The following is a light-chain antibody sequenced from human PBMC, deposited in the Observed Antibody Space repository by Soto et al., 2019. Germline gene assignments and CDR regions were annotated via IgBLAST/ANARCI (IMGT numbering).Light chain of an antibody. V-gene: IGKV3-15*01. CDR2: GAS. Sequence: EIVMTQSPATLSVSRGERATLSCRANQAISSNLAWYQQKPGQAPRPLIYGASTRATRIPDRFSGSGSGTEFTLTISSLQSEDFAVYYCQHYNSWLGTFGGGTKV. CDR3: QHYNSWLGT. J-gene: IGKJ4*01. CDR1: QAISSN.